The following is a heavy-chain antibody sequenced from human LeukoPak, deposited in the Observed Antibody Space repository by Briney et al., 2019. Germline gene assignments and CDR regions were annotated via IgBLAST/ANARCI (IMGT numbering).Heavy chain of an antibody. D-gene: IGHD4-17*01. V-gene: IGHV3-30*18. Sequence: PGRSLRLSCAASGFTFSSYGIHWVRQAPGKGLEWVAVISYDGSNKYYADSVKGRFTISRDNSKNTLYLQMNSLRAEDTALDYYAKDTKEYGDYVHFQHWGQGTLVTVSS. CDR3: AKDTKEYGDYVHFQH. J-gene: IGHJ1*01. CDR1: GFTFSSYG. CDR2: ISYDGSNK.